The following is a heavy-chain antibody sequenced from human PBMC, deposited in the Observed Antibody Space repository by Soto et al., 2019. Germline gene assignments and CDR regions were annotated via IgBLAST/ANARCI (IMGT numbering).Heavy chain of an antibody. D-gene: IGHD6-13*01. CDR1: GYSFSGYA. CDR3: ARRGPGTYFDY. V-gene: IGHV3-23*01. Sequence: PGGSLRLSCAASGYSFSGYAMSWVRQAPGKGLEWVSAISGSGATTYYADSVKGRFTISRDSSKNTLYLQMNSLRAEDAAIYYCARRGPGTYFDYWGQGT. CDR2: ISGSGATT. J-gene: IGHJ4*02.